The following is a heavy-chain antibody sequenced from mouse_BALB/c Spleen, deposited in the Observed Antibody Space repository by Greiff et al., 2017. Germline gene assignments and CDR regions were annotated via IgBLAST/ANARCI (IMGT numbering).Heavy chain of an antibody. D-gene: IGHD1-1*01. CDR2: ISSGSSTI. Sequence: EVKMMESGGGLVQPGGSRKISCAASGFTFSSFGMHWVRQAPEKGLEWVAYISSGSSTIYYADTVKGRFTISRDNPKNTLFLQMTSLRSEDTAMYYCARNDYYGSSYAMDYWGQGTSVTVSS. J-gene: IGHJ4*01. CDR1: GFTFSSFG. CDR3: ARNDYYGSSYAMDY. V-gene: IGHV5-17*02.